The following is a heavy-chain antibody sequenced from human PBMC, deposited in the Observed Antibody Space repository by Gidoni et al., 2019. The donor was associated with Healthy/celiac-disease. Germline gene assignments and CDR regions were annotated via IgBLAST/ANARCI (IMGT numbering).Heavy chain of an antibody. CDR1: GGSISSSSYY. V-gene: IGHV4-39*01. CDR2: IYYSGST. D-gene: IGHD2-15*01. Sequence: QLQLQESGPGLVKPSETLSLTCTVSGGSISSSSYYWGWIRQPPGKGLEWIGIIYYSGSTYYNPSLKSRVTISVDTSKNQFSLKLSSVTAADTAVYYCARQVVFPLYYYYGMDVWGQGTTVTVSS. CDR3: ARQVVFPLYYYYGMDV. J-gene: IGHJ6*02.